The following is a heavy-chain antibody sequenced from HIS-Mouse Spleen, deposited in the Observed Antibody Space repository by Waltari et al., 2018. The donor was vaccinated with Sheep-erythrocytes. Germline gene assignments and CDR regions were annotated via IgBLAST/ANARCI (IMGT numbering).Heavy chain of an antibody. V-gene: IGHV3-21*01. CDR1: GFPFGSDS. J-gene: IGHJ4*02. D-gene: IGHD1-26*01. CDR3: ARVASGATFDY. Sequence: EVQLVESGGGLVKPGGSLRLACAPFGFPFGSDSMHWARQAPGKGLEWVSSISSSSSYIYYADSVKGRFTISRDNAKNSLYLQMNSLRAEDTAVYYCARVASGATFDYWGQGTLVTVSS. CDR2: ISSSSSYI.